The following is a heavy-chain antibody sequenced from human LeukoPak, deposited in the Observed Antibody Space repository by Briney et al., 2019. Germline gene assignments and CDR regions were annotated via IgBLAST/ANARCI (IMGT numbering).Heavy chain of an antibody. J-gene: IGHJ5*02. CDR2: ISYDGSNK. CDR3: ARETRFDP. Sequence: GVSLRLSCAASGFTFSSYARHWVRQAPGKGLEWVAVISYDGSNKYYADSVKGRFTISRDNSKNTLYLQINRLRAEATAVYYCARETRFDPWGQGTLVTVSS. CDR1: GFTFSSYA. V-gene: IGHV3-30*04.